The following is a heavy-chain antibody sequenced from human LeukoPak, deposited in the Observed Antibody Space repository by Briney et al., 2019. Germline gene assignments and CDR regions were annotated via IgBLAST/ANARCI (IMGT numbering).Heavy chain of an antibody. Sequence: GGSLRLSCAASGFTFSNYAVHWVRQAPGKGLEWVSIVGGRGVKTYYADSVKGRFTISRDNSKNTVYLQMNSLRAEDTAVYYCAKRGDCSGTCTYDYWGQGTLVTVSS. CDR1: GFTFSNYA. CDR3: AKRGDCSGTCTYDY. CDR2: VGGRGVKT. J-gene: IGHJ4*02. D-gene: IGHD2-2*01. V-gene: IGHV3-23*01.